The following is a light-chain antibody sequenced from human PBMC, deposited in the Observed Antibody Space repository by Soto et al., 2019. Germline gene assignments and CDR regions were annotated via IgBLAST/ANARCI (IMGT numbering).Light chain of an antibody. Sequence: DIPMTQSPSSLSASVGDRVTITCRASQDISVYLAWYQQKPGKVPKLLIYSASTLQSGLPSRFSGSGSGTDFTLTISSLQPEDVATYFCQKFNTAPLTFGQGTRLEIK. CDR2: SAS. J-gene: IGKJ5*01. CDR1: QDISVY. CDR3: QKFNTAPLT. V-gene: IGKV1-27*01.